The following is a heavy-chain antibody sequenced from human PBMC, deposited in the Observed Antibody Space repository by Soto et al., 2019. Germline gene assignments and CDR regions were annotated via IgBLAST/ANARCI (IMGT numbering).Heavy chain of an antibody. CDR1: GLTFSTYA. D-gene: IGHD3-10*01. V-gene: IGHV3-23*01. CDR2: ISGSGGYT. CDR3: AKRFRGVLLNPEVD. J-gene: IGHJ4*02. Sequence: EVQLLESGGDLVQPGGSLRLSCVASGLTFSTYAMRWVRQAPGKGLEWVSVISGSGGYTDYADSVKGRFTISRDNSKNTLYLQMNSLRAEDTALYYCAKRFRGVLLNPEVDWGQGTLVTVSS.